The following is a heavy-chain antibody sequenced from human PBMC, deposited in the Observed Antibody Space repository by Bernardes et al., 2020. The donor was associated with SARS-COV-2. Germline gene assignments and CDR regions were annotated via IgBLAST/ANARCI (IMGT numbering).Heavy chain of an antibody. V-gene: IGHV3-72*01. CDR3: AREFGHSYGFFDQ. D-gene: IGHD5-18*01. Sequence: GGSLRLSCAASGFTFSDHYMDWVRQAPGKGLEWVGRTKNKRNFYITEYAASVEGRFTISRDDSDNSLYLQMNSLRTEDTAVYYCAREFGHSYGFFDQWGQGTLVTVSS. CDR2: TKNKRNFYIT. CDR1: GFTFSDHY. J-gene: IGHJ4*02.